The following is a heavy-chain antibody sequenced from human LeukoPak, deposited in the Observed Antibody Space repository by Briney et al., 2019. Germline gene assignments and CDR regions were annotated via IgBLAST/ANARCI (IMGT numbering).Heavy chain of an antibody. CDR1: GGSISSSNW. Sequence: PSETLSLTCAVSGGSISSSNWWSWVRQPPGKGLEGIGEIYHRGSTNYNPSLKSRVTISVDKSKNQFSLKLSSVTAADTAVYYCARVTVGYCSSTSCQIFDYWGQGTLVTVSS. CDR2: IYHRGST. J-gene: IGHJ4*02. D-gene: IGHD2-2*01. V-gene: IGHV4-4*02. CDR3: ARVTVGYCSSTSCQIFDY.